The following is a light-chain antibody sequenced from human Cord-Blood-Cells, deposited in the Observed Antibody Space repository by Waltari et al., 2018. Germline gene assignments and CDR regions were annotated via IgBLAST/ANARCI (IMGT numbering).Light chain of an antibody. Sequence: EVVMTPSPATMSVYPGERATLSCMASQSVSSNLAWSQQKPGKAPVLLIYGASTRATGIPARFSGSGSGTEFTLTISSLQSEDFAVYYCQQYNNWPLTFGGGTKVEIK. CDR3: QQYNNWPLT. V-gene: IGKV3-15*01. CDR2: GAS. J-gene: IGKJ4*01. CDR1: QSVSSN.